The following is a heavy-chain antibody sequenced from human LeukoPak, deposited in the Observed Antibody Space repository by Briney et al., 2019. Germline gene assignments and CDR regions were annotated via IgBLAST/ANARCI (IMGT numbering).Heavy chain of an antibody. CDR3: ARAVSSWNNAFDI. V-gene: IGHV3-74*03. J-gene: IGHJ3*02. Sequence: GGSLRLSCTASGFTFSGHWIHWVRQAPGMGLVWVSRINEDGTDSMYADSVKGRFTISRDNAKNSLYLQMNSLRAEDTAVYYCARAVSSWNNAFDIWGQGTMVTVSS. D-gene: IGHD6-13*01. CDR2: INEDGTDS. CDR1: GFTFSGHW.